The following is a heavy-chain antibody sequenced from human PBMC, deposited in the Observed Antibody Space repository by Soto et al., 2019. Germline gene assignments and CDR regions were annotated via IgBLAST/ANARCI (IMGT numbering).Heavy chain of an antibody. D-gene: IGHD6-19*01. CDR3: ARRSSGWYFDY. V-gene: IGHV3-23*01. J-gene: IGHJ4*02. CDR2: ISGSGGST. Sequence: GGSLRLSCAASGFTFSSYGMHWVRQAPGKGLEWVSAISGSGGSTYYADSVKGRFTISRDNSKNTLYLQMNSLRAEDTAVYYCARRSSGWYFDYWGQGTLVTVSS. CDR1: GFTFSSYG.